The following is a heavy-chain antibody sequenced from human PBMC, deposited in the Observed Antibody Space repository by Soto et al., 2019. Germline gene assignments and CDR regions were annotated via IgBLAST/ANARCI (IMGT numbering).Heavy chain of an antibody. CDR3: TRHRREYESDY. V-gene: IGHV5-51*01. J-gene: IGHJ4*02. Sequence: EVQLVQSGAEVKKPGESLKISCKGSGYSFTNYWIGWVRQMPGKGLEWMGIIYPGDSETRYSPSFQGQVTMSADKSISTAYLQWSSLKASDTATYYCTRHRREYESDYWGQGTLVTVSS. CDR1: GYSFTNYW. CDR2: IYPGDSET. D-gene: IGHD3-10*01.